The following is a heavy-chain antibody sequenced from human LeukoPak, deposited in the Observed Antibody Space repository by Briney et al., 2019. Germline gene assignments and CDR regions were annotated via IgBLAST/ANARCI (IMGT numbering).Heavy chain of an antibody. D-gene: IGHD1-26*01. Sequence: GGSLRLSCAASGLTVSSNYMSWVRQAPGKGLEWVSVIYSGGSTYYADSVKGRFTISRDNSKNTLYLQMNSLRAEDTAVYYCARDKVGARGYYYYGMDVWGQGTTVTVSS. CDR3: ARDKVGARGYYYYGMDV. V-gene: IGHV3-66*01. J-gene: IGHJ6*02. CDR2: IYSGGST. CDR1: GLTVSSNY.